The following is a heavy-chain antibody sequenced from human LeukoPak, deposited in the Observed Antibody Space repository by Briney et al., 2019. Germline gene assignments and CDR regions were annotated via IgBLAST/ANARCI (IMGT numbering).Heavy chain of an antibody. D-gene: IGHD4-23*01. CDR1: GFTFSSYA. Sequence: QAGGSLRLSCAASGFTFSSYAVSWVRQAPGKGLEWVSAISGSGGSTYYADSVKGRFTISRDNSKNTLYLQMNSLRAEDTAVYYCAKALVVTGYYYYYMDVWGKGTTVTVSS. J-gene: IGHJ6*03. CDR3: AKALVVTGYYYYYMDV. CDR2: ISGSGGST. V-gene: IGHV3-23*01.